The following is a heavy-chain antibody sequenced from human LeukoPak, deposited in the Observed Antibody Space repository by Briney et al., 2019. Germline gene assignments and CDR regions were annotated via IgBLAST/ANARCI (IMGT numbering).Heavy chain of an antibody. CDR1: GGSISSYY. D-gene: IGHD2-15*01. V-gene: IGHV4-59*08. CDR3: ARHGGVDP. J-gene: IGHJ5*02. Sequence: SETLSLTCTVSGGSISSYYWSWIRQPPGKGLEWIGYIYYSGSTNYNPSLKSRVTISVDTSKNQFSLKLSSVTAADTAVYYCARHGGVDPWGQGTLVTVSS. CDR2: IYYSGST.